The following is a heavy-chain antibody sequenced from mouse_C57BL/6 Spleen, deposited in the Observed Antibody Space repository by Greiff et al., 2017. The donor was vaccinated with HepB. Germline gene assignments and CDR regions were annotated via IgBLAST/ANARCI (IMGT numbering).Heavy chain of an antibody. CDR3: ARGGYYYGSSYGYFDV. CDR2: INPSTGGT. Sequence: VQLQQSGPELVKPGASVKISCKASGYSFTGYYMNWVKQSPEKSLEWIGEINPSTGGTTYNQKFKAKATLTVDKSSSTAYMQLKSLTSEDSAVYYLARGGYYYGSSYGYFDVWGTGTTVTVSS. V-gene: IGHV1-42*01. CDR1: GYSFTGYY. J-gene: IGHJ1*03. D-gene: IGHD1-1*01.